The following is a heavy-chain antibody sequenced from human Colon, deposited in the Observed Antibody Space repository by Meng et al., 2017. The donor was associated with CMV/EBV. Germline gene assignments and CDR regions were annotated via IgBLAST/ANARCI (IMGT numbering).Heavy chain of an antibody. CDR1: GFTFSSYG. CDR3: TTLLRGF. V-gene: IGHV3-30*03. Sequence: SLRLSCAAPGFTFSSYGLHWVRQAPGKGLEWVAVISLDGSNENYADSVKGRFTISRDNSQNTLFLQMNSLRADDTAVYYCTTLLRGFWGQGTLVTVSS. D-gene: IGHD1-14*01. J-gene: IGHJ4*02. CDR2: ISLDGSNE.